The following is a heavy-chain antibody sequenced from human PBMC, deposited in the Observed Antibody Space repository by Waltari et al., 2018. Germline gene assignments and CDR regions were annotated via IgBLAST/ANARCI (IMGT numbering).Heavy chain of an antibody. J-gene: IGHJ4*02. D-gene: IGHD5-12*01. Sequence: QVQLPQWGAGLLKPSETLSLTCAVYGGSFGGSYWSWIRQPPGKGLEWIGEINHSGSTNYSPSLTSRVTISVDTSKNQFSLKLSSVTAADTAMYYCARRRDGYSVDYWGQGTLVTVSS. CDR3: ARRRDGYSVDY. CDR1: GGSFGGSY. CDR2: INHSGST. V-gene: IGHV4-34*01.